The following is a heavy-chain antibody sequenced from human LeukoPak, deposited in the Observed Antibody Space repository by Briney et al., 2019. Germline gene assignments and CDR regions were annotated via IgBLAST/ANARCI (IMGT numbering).Heavy chain of an antibody. J-gene: IGHJ4*02. D-gene: IGHD3-10*01. Sequence: PSETLSLTCTVSGGSISSYYWSWIRQSPGKGLEWIGYIYYSGSTNYNPSLKSRVTISVDTSKNQFSLKLSSVTAADTAVYYCARAERFRGYYGSGSHDYWGQGTLVTVSS. V-gene: IGHV4-59*01. CDR3: ARAERFRGYYGSGSHDY. CDR2: IYYSGST. CDR1: GGSISSYY.